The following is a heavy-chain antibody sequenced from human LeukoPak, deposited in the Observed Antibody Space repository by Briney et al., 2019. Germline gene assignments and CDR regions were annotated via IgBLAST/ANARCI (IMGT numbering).Heavy chain of an antibody. CDR3: ARGRLIDYYFDY. J-gene: IGHJ4*02. CDR2: INPSGGST. CDR1: GYTFTSYY. Sequence: GASVKVSCKASGYTFTSYYIHWVRQAPGQGLEWMGLINPSGGSTNYAQKFQGRVTMTRDTSTSTVYVELSSLRSEDTAVYYCARGRLIDYYFDYWGQGTLVTVSS. D-gene: IGHD3-16*01. V-gene: IGHV1-46*01.